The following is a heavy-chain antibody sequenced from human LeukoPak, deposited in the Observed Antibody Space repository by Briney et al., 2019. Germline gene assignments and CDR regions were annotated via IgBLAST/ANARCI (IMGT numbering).Heavy chain of an antibody. CDR3: AKGPSSSWYYFDY. J-gene: IGHJ4*02. Sequence: PGRSLRLSCAASGFTFSSYGMHWVRQASGKGLEWVAVISYDGSNKYYADSVKGRFTISRDNSKNTLYLQMNSLRAEDTAVYYCAKGPSSSWYYFDYWGQGTLVTVSS. D-gene: IGHD6-13*01. V-gene: IGHV3-30*18. CDR2: ISYDGSNK. CDR1: GFTFSSYG.